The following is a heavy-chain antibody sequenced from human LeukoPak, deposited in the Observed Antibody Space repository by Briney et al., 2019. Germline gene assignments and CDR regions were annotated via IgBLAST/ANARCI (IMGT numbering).Heavy chain of an antibody. V-gene: IGHV4-34*01. CDR3: VSFPMVRGAVGVDY. J-gene: IGHJ4*02. CDR1: GGSFSGYY. D-gene: IGHD3-10*01. Sequence: SETLSLTCAVYGGSFSGYYWSWIRQPPGKGLEWIGEINHSGSTNYNPSLKSRVTISVDTSKNQFSLKLSSVTAADTAVYYCVSFPMVRGAVGVDYWGQGTLVTVSS. CDR2: INHSGST.